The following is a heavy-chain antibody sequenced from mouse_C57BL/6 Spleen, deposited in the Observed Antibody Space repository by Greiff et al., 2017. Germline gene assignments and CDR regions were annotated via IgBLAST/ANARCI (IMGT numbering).Heavy chain of an antibody. CDR3: ARTLPTQGFAY. D-gene: IGHD3-2*02. Sequence: VMLVESGPGLVQPSQSLSITCTVSGFSLTSYGVHWVRQSPGKGLEWLGVIWSGGSTDYNAAFISRLSISKDNSKSQVFFKMNSLQADDTAIYYCARTLPTQGFAYWGQGTLVTVSA. CDR2: IWSGGST. CDR1: GFSLTSYG. V-gene: IGHV2-2*01. J-gene: IGHJ3*01.